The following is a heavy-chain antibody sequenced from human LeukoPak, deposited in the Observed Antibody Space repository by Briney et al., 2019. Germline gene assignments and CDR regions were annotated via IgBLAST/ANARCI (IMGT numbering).Heavy chain of an antibody. J-gene: IGHJ1*01. CDR1: GGSFSGYY. CDR2: INHSGST. V-gene: IGHV4-34*01. CDR3: ARLQYFQH. Sequence: SETLSLTCAVYGGSFSGYYWSWIRQPPGKGLEWIGEINHSGSTNYIPSLKSRVTISVDTSKNQFSLKLSSVTAADTAVYYCARLQYFQHWGQGTLVTVSS.